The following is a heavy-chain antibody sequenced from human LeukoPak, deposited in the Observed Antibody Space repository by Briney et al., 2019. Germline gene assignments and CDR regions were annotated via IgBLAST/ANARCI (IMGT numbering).Heavy chain of an antibody. J-gene: IGHJ6*03. V-gene: IGHV1-18*01. CDR1: GYSFTTYG. D-gene: IGHD3-9*01. Sequence: ASVKVSCKVSGYSFTTYGISWVRQAPGQGLEWMGWIRVYNGNTNYAQKLQGRVTMTSDISTSTAYMELRSLRSDDTAVYYCARRNFDILTGPLNYYMDVWGKGTTVTISS. CDR2: IRVYNGNT. CDR3: ARRNFDILTGPLNYYMDV.